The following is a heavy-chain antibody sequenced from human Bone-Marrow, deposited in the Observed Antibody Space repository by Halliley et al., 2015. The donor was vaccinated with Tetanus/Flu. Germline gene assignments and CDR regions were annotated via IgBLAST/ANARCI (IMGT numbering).Heavy chain of an antibody. CDR1: GFTFSSHW. V-gene: IGHV3-74*01. CDR2: IDSDGSNT. D-gene: IGHD3-22*01. Sequence: SLRLSCATSGFTFSSHWMHWVRQAPGKGLVWVARIDSDGSNTNYLDSVRGRFTISRDNAKNTVYLQMNSLRAEDTAVYYCARDPSYYDVSGYYSYHFGLDVWGQGTTVTVSS. CDR3: ARDPSYYDVSGYYSYHFGLDV. J-gene: IGHJ6*02.